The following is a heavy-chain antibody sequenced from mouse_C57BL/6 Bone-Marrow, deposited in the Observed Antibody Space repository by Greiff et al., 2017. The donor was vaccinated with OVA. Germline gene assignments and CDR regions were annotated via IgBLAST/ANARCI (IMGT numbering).Heavy chain of an antibody. V-gene: IGHV14-4*01. CDR1: GFNIKDDY. CDR3: TTLNGSWYFDV. CDR2: IDPENGDT. D-gene: IGHD2-2*01. J-gene: IGHJ1*03. Sequence: EVQVVESGAELVRPGASVKLSCTASGFNIKDDYMHWVKQRPEQGLEWIGWIDPENGDTEYASKFQGKATITADTSSNTAYLQLSSLTSEDTAVYYCTTLNGSWYFDVWGTGTTVTVSS.